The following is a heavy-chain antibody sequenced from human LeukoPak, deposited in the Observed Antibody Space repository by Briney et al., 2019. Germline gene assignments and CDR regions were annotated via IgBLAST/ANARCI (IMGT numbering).Heavy chain of an antibody. Sequence: GASVKVSCKASGYTFTSYDINWVRQATGQGLEWMGWMNPNSGNTGYAQKFQGRVTMTRNTSISTAYMELSSLRSEDTAVYYCARGHSFLEWLLPKKTMDYWGQGTLVTVSS. CDR3: ARGHSFLEWLLPKKTMDY. J-gene: IGHJ4*02. CDR2: MNPNSGNT. V-gene: IGHV1-8*01. D-gene: IGHD3-3*02. CDR1: GYTFTSYD.